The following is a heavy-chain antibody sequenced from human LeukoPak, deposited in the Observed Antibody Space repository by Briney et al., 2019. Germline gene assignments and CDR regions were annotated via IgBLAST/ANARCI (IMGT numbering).Heavy chain of an antibody. Sequence: HAGGSLRLSCVASGFTFSSRDWMTWVRQAPGKGLEWVANIKQDGSEKNYVDSVKGRFTISRDNAKNSLYLQMNSLRAEDTALYYCARPDSSGYYQHPFGYWGQGTLVTVSS. V-gene: IGHV3-7*03. D-gene: IGHD3-22*01. CDR2: IKQDGSEK. CDR1: GFTFSSRDW. CDR3: ARPDSSGYYQHPFGY. J-gene: IGHJ4*02.